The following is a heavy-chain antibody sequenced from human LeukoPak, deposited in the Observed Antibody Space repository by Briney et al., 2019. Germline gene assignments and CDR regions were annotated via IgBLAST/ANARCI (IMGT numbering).Heavy chain of an antibody. Sequence: ASVKVSCKASGYTFTSYGISWVRQAPGQGLERMGWISAYNGNTNYAQKLQGRVTMTTDTSTSTAYMELRSLRSDDTAVYYCARELVGATYYYGMDVWGQGTTVTVSS. J-gene: IGHJ6*02. CDR3: ARELVGATYYYGMDV. CDR2: ISAYNGNT. CDR1: GYTFTSYG. V-gene: IGHV1-18*01. D-gene: IGHD1-26*01.